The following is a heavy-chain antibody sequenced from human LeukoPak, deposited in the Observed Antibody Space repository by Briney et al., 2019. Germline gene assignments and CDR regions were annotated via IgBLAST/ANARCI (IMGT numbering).Heavy chain of an antibody. D-gene: IGHD3-22*01. CDR1: GGSISSYY. Sequence: SETLSLTCTVSGGSISSYYWSWIRQPAGKGLEWIGRIYTSGSTNYNPSLKSRVTMSVDTSKNQFSLKLSSVTAADTAVYCCARGSAVVSAFDYWGQGTLVTVSS. V-gene: IGHV4-4*07. CDR2: IYTSGST. J-gene: IGHJ4*02. CDR3: ARGSAVVSAFDY.